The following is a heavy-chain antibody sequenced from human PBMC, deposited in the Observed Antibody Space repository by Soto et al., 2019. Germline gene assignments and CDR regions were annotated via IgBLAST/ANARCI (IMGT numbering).Heavy chain of an antibody. D-gene: IGHD3-22*01. Sequence: SETLSLTCAFYGGSFSGYYWSWIRQPPGKGLEWIGEINHRGSTNYNPSLKSRVTISVDTSKNQFSLKLSSVTAADTAVYYCASRYPYYYDSSGYYYPYWGQGTLVTVSS. V-gene: IGHV4-34*01. J-gene: IGHJ4*02. CDR3: ASRYPYYYDSSGYYYPY. CDR1: GGSFSGYY. CDR2: INHRGST.